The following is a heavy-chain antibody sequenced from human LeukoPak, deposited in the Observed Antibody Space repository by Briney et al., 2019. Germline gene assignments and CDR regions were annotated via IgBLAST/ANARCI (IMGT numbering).Heavy chain of an antibody. D-gene: IGHD2-2*02. CDR2: IYYSVTT. CDR1: GASISDYF. Sequence: ETLSLTSTVPGASISDYFWRWIRQPPGEGPEWIGYIYYSVTTNYNTSLKSRLTLSAATSTNQISLKLDSVTAADTAVYYCARIDCGSSSCYIYAYDVWGQGTMVTVSS. J-gene: IGHJ3*01. CDR3: ARIDCGSSSCYIYAYDV. V-gene: IGHV4-59*01.